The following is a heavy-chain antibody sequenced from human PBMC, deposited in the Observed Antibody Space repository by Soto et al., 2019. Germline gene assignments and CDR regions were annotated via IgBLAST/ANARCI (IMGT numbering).Heavy chain of an antibody. V-gene: IGHV4-59*01. D-gene: IGHD3-22*01. Sequence: SETLSLTCTVSGGSISSYYWSWIRQPPGKGLEWIGYIYYSGSTNYNPSLQSRVTISVDSSKSQFSLELSSVTAAGTALYYCARRTYDYDIGAFANWGQWTMVTVSS. CDR2: IYYSGST. CDR1: GGSISSYY. CDR3: ARRTYDYDIGAFAN. J-gene: IGHJ3*02.